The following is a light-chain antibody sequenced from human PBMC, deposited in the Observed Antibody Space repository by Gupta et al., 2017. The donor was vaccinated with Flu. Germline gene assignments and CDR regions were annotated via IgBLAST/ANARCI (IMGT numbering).Light chain of an antibody. J-gene: IGKJ5*01. Sequence: EIVLTQSPATLSLSPGERATLSCRASQSVSSYLAWYQQKPGQAPRLLIYDASNRATGIPARFSGSGSGTDFTLTSSRREPEDFAVYYWQQRSTLRTFGQGTRLEIK. CDR3: QQRSTLRT. CDR1: QSVSSY. CDR2: DAS. V-gene: IGKV3-11*01.